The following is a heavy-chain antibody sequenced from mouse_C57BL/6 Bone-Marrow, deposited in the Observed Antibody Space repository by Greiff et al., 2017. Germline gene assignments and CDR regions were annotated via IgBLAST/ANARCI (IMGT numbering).Heavy chain of an antibody. J-gene: IGHJ4*01. CDR1: GYTFTSYW. CDR3: ARPYYYGSSYVYYAMDY. V-gene: IGHV1-55*01. Sequence: QVQLQQPGAELVKPGASVKMSCKASGYTFTSYWITWVKQRPGQGLEWIGDIYPGSGSTNYNEKFKGKATLTVETSSSTAYMQLSSLTSEDSAVYYCARPYYYGSSYVYYAMDYWGQGTSVTVSS. CDR2: IYPGSGST. D-gene: IGHD1-1*01.